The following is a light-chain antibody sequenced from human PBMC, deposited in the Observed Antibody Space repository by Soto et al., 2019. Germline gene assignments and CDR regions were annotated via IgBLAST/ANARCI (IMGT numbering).Light chain of an antibody. CDR1: ESVSNF. Sequence: EIVLTQSPATLSLSPGERATLSCRANESVSNFLAWYQQKPGQAPRLLIYDASNRATGIPARFSGSGTGTDFTLTISRLEPEDFAVYYCQQYGSSSTFGQGTRLEN. J-gene: IGKJ5*01. V-gene: IGKV3-11*01. CDR2: DAS. CDR3: QQYGSSST.